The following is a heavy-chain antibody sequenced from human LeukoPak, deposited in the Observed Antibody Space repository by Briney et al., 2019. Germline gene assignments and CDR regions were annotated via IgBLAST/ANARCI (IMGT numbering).Heavy chain of an antibody. V-gene: IGHV4-61*02. Sequence: PSETLSLTCNVSGGSIGSGSYYWSWIRQPAGKGLEWIGRIYTSGRTNYNPSLKSRVTISVDTSKNQFSLKLSSVTAADTAVYYCAREGTTYYYDTSGYRPPSGSWGQGTLVTVSS. CDR2: IYTSGRT. D-gene: IGHD3-22*01. CDR1: GGSIGSGSYY. J-gene: IGHJ5*02. CDR3: AREGTTYYYDTSGYRPPSGS.